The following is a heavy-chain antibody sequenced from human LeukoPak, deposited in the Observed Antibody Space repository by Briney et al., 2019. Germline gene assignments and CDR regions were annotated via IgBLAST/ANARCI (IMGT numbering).Heavy chain of an antibody. CDR2: IWNGGSNK. CDR1: GFTLSTYG. V-gene: IGHV3-33*06. J-gene: IGHJ4*02. D-gene: IGHD6-13*01. Sequence: GGSLRLSCAASGFTLSTYGMYWVRQAPGKGLEWVAVIWNGGSNKHYADSVKGRFTISRDNSKNTLDLQMNSLRAEDTAVYYCAKDLSSSWFEGLDNWGQGTLVTVSS. CDR3: AKDLSSSWFEGLDN.